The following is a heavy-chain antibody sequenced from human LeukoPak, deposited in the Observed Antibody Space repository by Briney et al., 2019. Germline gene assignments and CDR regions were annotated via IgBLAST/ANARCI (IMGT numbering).Heavy chain of an antibody. CDR3: ARGVRASTGNYWFDP. CDR2: ISSGSSTI. Sequence: GGSLRLSCAASGFTFSSYSMNWVRQAPGKGLEWVSYISSGSSTIYYADSVKGRFTISRDNAKSSLYLQMNSLRDEDTAVYYCARGVRASTGNYWFDPWGQGTLVTVSS. J-gene: IGHJ5*02. V-gene: IGHV3-48*02. CDR1: GFTFSSYS. D-gene: IGHD3-9*01.